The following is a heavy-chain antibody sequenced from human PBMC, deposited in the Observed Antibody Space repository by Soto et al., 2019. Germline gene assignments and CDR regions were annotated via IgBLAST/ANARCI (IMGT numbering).Heavy chain of an antibody. D-gene: IGHD3-3*01. Sequence: QVLLQQWGAGLLKPSETLSLTCAVYGGSFSGYYWSWIRQSPGKGLEWIGEINHSGSTNYNPSLKSRITISLDTSNNPFSPKLSSVTAADTAVYYCASSFKVDTIFGVVRPYYFDYGGQGTLVTVSS. J-gene: IGHJ4*02. CDR1: GGSFSGYY. V-gene: IGHV4-34*01. CDR2: INHSGST. CDR3: ASSFKVDTIFGVVRPYYFDY.